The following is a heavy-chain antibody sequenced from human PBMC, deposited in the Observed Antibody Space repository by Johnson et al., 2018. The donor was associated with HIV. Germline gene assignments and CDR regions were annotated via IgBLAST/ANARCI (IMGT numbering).Heavy chain of an antibody. D-gene: IGHD3-16*01. CDR3: TTDLIVVIPIGAFDV. CDR1: GFSFSNTW. V-gene: IGHV3-15*01. CDR2: IKSKSDGGTT. Sequence: MLLVESGGSLVKPGGSLRLSCAASGFSFSNTWMSWVRQAPGKGLEWVARIKSKSDGGTTDYAAPVKGRFTISRDDSKNTLYLQMNSLKTEDTAVYYCTTDLIVVIPIGAFDVLGQGTTVTV. J-gene: IGHJ3*01.